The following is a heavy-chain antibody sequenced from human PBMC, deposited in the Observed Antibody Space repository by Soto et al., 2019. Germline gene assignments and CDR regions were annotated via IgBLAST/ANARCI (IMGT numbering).Heavy chain of an antibody. CDR3: TRQSAVDPFDY. D-gene: IGHD6-19*01. Sequence: GSLRLSCAASGFTFSGSAMHWVRKASGKGLEWVGRIRSKANSYATAYAASVKGRFTISRDDSKNTAYLQMNSLKTEDTAVYYCTRQSAVDPFDYWGQGTLVTVSS. J-gene: IGHJ4*02. CDR1: GFTFSGSA. V-gene: IGHV3-73*01. CDR2: IRSKANSYAT.